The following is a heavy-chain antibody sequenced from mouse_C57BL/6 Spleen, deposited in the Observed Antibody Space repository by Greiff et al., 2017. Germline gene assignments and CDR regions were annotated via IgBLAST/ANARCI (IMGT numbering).Heavy chain of an antibody. V-gene: IGHV3-6*01. CDR2: ISYDGSN. J-gene: IGHJ2*01. Sequence: VQLKESGPGLVKPSQSLSLTCSVTGYSITSGYYWNWIRQFPGNKLEWMGYISYDGSNNYNPSLKNRISITRDTSKNQCFLKLNSVTTEDTATYYCARDDWDYFDYWGQGTTLTVSS. D-gene: IGHD4-1*01. CDR3: ARDDWDYFDY. CDR1: GYSITSGYY.